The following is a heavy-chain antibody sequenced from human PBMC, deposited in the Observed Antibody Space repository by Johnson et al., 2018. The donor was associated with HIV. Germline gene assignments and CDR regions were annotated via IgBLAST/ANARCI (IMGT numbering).Heavy chain of an antibody. D-gene: IGHD1-26*01. J-gene: IGHJ3*02. V-gene: IGHV3-23*04. CDR2: IGASGITT. CDR3: ARDLSEGELGHAFDI. CDR1: GFTFRNYA. Sequence: VQLVESGGDLIQPGGSLRLSCAASGFTFRNYAMSWVRQAPGKGLEWVSGIGASGITTYYADSVKGRFTISRDNSKNTLYLQMNSLRAEDTAIYYCARDLSEGELGHAFDIWGQGTMVTVSS.